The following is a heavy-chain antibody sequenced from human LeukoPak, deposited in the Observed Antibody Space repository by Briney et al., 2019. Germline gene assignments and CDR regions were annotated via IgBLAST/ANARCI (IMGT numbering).Heavy chain of an antibody. D-gene: IGHD1-14*01. CDR2: IYYSGST. J-gene: IGHJ4*02. CDR3: ARAPEYGLYYFDY. Sequence: PSETLSLTCTVSGGSISSSSYYWGWIRQPPGKGLEWIGSIYYSGSTYYNPSLKSRVIISVDTSKNQFSLKVSSVTAADTAVYYCARAPEYGLYYFDYWGQGTLVTVSS. V-gene: IGHV4-39*07. CDR1: GGSISSSSYY.